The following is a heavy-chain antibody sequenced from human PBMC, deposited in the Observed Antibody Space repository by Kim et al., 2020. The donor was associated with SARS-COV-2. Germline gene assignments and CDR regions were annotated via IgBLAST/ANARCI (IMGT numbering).Heavy chain of an antibody. CDR3: ARAGSQWLVRPIVYDFDY. J-gene: IGHJ4*01. CDR2: INHSGST. D-gene: IGHD6-19*01. V-gene: IGHV4-34*01. CDR1: GGSFSGYY. Sequence: SETLSLTCAVYGGSFSGYYWSWIRQPPGKGLEWIGEINHSGSTNYNPSLKSRVTISVDTSKNQFSLKLSSVTAADTAVYYCARAGSQWLVRPIVYDFDY.